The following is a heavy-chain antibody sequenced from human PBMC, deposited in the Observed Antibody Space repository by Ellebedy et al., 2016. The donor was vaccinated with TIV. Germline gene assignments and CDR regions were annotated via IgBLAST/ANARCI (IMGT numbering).Heavy chain of an antibody. CDR3: SRGGPGGDNWFFGL. CDR2: SGSTGDT. CDR1: GFSLTGSD. D-gene: IGHD3-10*01. J-gene: IGHJ2*01. V-gene: IGHV3-13*01. Sequence: GESLKISCAASGFSLTGSDLHWVRPPAGKGLEWVSASGSTGDTYYPASVRGRFTISRESAKNSFYLQMNSLTAGDTAVYYCSRGGPGGDNWFFGLWGRGTRVTVSS.